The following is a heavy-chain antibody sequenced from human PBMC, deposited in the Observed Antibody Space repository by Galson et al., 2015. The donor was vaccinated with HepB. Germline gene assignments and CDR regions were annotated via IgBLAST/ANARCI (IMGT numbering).Heavy chain of an antibody. V-gene: IGHV3-7*01. CDR3: ARDPAAWDY. CDR2: IKDDGSET. D-gene: IGHD2-15*01. J-gene: IGHJ4*02. CDR1: GFTFSSCW. Sequence: SLRLSCAVSGFTFSSCWMSWVRQTPGKGLEWVANIKDDGSETYYVDSVKGRFTISRDNGKNSLYLQMNSLRSEDTAVYYCARDPAAWDYWGQGNLVTVSS.